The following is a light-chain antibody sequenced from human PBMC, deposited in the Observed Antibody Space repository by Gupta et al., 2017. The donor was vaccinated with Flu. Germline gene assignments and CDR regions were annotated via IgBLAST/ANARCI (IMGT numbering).Light chain of an antibody. CDR2: QAS. V-gene: IGKV1-5*03. CDR3: QQYHSQPSN. Sequence: PSTLSASVGDRVIVTCRASQSISGWVAWYQQKPGKAPKLRIYQASTLESDVPSRCSGSGSGTAFTLTINSLQPDDSAIYDCQQYHSQPSNFGGGTKLEIK. J-gene: IGKJ4*01. CDR1: QSISGW.